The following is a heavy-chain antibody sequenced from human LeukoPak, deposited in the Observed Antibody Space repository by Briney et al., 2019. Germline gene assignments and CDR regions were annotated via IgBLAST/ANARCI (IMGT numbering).Heavy chain of an antibody. J-gene: IGHJ4*02. Sequence: GGSLRLSCAASGFTFSSYTMSWVRQAPGKRLEWVSTITTSDGNTYYADSVKGRFTVSRDNSKNTVYLQMNNLRVDDTAVYYCAKGPKLGDGFHCDYWGQGTLVTVSS. CDR3: AKGPKLGDGFHCDY. D-gene: IGHD5-24*01. CDR1: GFTFSSYT. V-gene: IGHV3-23*01. CDR2: ITTSDGNT.